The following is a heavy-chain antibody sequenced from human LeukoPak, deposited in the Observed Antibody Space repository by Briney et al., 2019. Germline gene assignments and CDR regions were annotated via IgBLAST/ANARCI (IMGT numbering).Heavy chain of an antibody. J-gene: IGHJ6*03. CDR1: GGTFSSYA. V-gene: IGHV1-69*05. CDR3: ATRELVQDYYYMDV. D-gene: IGHD6-13*01. CDR2: IIPIFGTA. Sequence: SVKVSCKASGGTFSSYAISWVRQAPGQGLEWMGRIIPIFGTANYAQKFQGRVTITTDESTSTAYMELSSLRSEDTAVYYCATRELVQDYYYMDVWGKGTTVTVSS.